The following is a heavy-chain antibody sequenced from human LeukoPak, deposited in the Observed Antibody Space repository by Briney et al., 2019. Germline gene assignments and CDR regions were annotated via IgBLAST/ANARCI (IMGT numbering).Heavy chain of an antibody. D-gene: IGHD5-24*01. V-gene: IGHV4-34*01. Sequence: SETLSLTCAVYGGSFSGYYWSWIRQPPGKGLEWIGEINHSGSTNYNPSLTSRVTISVDTSKNQFSLKLSSVTAADTAVYYCARGLRWLQYIDYWGQGTLVTVSS. CDR1: GGSFSGYY. CDR3: ARGLRWLQYIDY. CDR2: INHSGST. J-gene: IGHJ4*02.